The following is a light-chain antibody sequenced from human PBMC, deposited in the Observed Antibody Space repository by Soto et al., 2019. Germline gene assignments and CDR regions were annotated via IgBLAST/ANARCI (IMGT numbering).Light chain of an antibody. CDR1: SSNIGAGYA. V-gene: IGLV1-40*01. CDR3: ATWDDRIYV. CDR2: ANT. J-gene: IGLJ1*01. Sequence: QSVLTQPPSVSGAPGQRVTISCTGSSSNIGAGYAVHWYQHLPGTAPKLLIYANTNRPSGVPDRFSGSESGTSASLAITGLQAEDEADYYCATWDDRIYVFGAGTKLTVL.